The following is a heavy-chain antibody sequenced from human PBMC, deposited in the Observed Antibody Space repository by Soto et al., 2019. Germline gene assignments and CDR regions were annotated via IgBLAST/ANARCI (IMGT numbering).Heavy chain of an antibody. CDR2: IYYSGST. V-gene: IGHV4-59*01. CDR1: GGSISSYY. CDR3: ARETQGLTIFGVVTSERYFDY. D-gene: IGHD3-3*01. J-gene: IGHJ4*02. Sequence: SETLSLTCTVSGGSISSYYWSWIRQPPGKGLECIGYIYYSGSTNYNPSLKSRVTISVDTSKNQFSLKLSSVTAADTAVYYCARETQGLTIFGVVTSERYFDYWGQGTLVTVSS.